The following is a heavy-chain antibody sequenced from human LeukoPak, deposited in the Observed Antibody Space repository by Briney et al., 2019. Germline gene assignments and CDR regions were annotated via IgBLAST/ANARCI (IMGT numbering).Heavy chain of an antibody. J-gene: IGHJ4*02. D-gene: IGHD2-2*01. V-gene: IGHV4-39*07. Sequence: SETLSLTCTVSGGSISSSSYYWGWIRQPPGKGLEWIGYIYYSGSTYYNPSLKSRVTISVDTSKNQFSLKLSSVTAADTAVYYCARLLRRVHCSSTSCRDYWGQGTLVTVSS. CDR2: IYYSGST. CDR3: ARLLRRVHCSSTSCRDY. CDR1: GGSISSSSYY.